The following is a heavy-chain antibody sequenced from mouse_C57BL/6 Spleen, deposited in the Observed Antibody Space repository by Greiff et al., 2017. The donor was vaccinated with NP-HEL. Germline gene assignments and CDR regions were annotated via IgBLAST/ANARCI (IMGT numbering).Heavy chain of an antibody. V-gene: IGHV1-54*01. CDR1: GYAFTNYL. Sequence: VQLQQSGAELVRPVTSFPFSFPSSGYAFTNYLIEWVKQRPGQGLEWIGVINPGSGGTHYTEKFKGKATLTADKSSSTAYMQLSSLTSEDSAVYFCARYGYYEGYAMDYWGQGTSVTVSS. CDR2: INPGSGGT. J-gene: IGHJ4*01. D-gene: IGHD1-2*01. CDR3: ARYGYYEGYAMDY.